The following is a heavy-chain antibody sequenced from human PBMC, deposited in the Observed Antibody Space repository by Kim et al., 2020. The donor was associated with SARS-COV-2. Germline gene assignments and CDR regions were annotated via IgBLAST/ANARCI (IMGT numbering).Heavy chain of an antibody. CDR3: ARVEGSSPFFDY. CDR2: IYYSGST. D-gene: IGHD6-6*01. Sequence: SETLSLTCTVSGGSISSYYWSWIRQPPGKGLEWIGYIYYSGSTNYNPSLKSRVAISVDTSKNQFSLKLSSVTAADTAVYYCARVEGSSPFFDYWGQGTLVTVSS. V-gene: IGHV4-59*13. CDR1: GGSISSYY. J-gene: IGHJ4*02.